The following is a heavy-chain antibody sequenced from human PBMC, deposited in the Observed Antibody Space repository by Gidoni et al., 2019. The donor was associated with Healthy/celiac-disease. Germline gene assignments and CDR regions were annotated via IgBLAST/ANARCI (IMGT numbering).Heavy chain of an antibody. CDR3: ARGGYDYVWGSYRYTASVSWFDP. CDR1: GGSCSGYY. J-gene: IGHJ5*02. Sequence: QVQLQQWGAGLLKPSETLSLTCAVYGGSCSGYYWSWSRQPPGKGLEWIGEINHSGSTNYNPSLKSRVTISVYTSKNQFSLKLSSVTAADTAVYYCARGGYDYVWGSYRYTASVSWFDPWGQGTLVTVSS. CDR2: INHSGST. V-gene: IGHV4-34*01. D-gene: IGHD3-16*02.